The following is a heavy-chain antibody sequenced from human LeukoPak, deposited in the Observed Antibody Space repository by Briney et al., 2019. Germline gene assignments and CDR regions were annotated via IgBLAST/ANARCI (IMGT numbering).Heavy chain of an antibody. Sequence: GASVKVSCKASGYTFTSCYMHWVRQAPGQGLEWMGIINPSGGSTSYAQKFQGRVTMTRDMSTSTVYMELSSLRSEDTAVYYCAVMAPTMIVVAVDAFDIWGQGTMVTVSS. V-gene: IGHV1-46*01. CDR2: INPSGGST. CDR3: AVMAPTMIVVAVDAFDI. J-gene: IGHJ3*02. D-gene: IGHD3-22*01. CDR1: GYTFTSCY.